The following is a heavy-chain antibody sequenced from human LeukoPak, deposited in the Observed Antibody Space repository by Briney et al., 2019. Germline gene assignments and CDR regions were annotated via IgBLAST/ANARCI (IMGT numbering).Heavy chain of an antibody. D-gene: IGHD6-19*01. V-gene: IGHV1-69*05. CDR1: GGTFSSYA. CDR2: IIPIFGTA. J-gene: IGHJ4*02. CDR3: ARDRSGIAVAGTHSFDY. Sequence: ASVKASCKASGGTFSSYAISWVRQAPGQGLEWMGGIIPIFGTANYAQKFQGRVTITTDESTSTAYMELSSLRSEDTAVYYCARDRSGIAVAGTHSFDYWGQGTLVTVSS.